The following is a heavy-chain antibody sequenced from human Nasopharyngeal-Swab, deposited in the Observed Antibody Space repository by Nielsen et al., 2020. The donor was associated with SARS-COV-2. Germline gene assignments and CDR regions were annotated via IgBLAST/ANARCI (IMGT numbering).Heavy chain of an antibody. CDR3: ARDPTVTTDYYYYYYMDV. D-gene: IGHD4-17*01. Sequence: WVRQAPGQGLEWMGRINAGNGNTKSSQKFQGRATITRDTSASTAYMELSSLRSEDTAVYYCARDPTVTTDYYYYYYMDVWGKGTTVTVSS. J-gene: IGHJ6*03. V-gene: IGHV1-3*01. CDR2: INAGNGNT.